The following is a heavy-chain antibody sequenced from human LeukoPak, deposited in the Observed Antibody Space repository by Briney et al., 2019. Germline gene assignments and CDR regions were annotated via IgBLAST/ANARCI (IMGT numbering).Heavy chain of an antibody. J-gene: IGHJ4*02. D-gene: IGHD6-13*01. CDR1: GGSMNRYY. V-gene: IGHV4-59*01. Sequence: SEALSHTRSVSGGSMNRYYWSWIRQPPGKGLEWLGYIYYSGSTKYNPSLKSRISISVDTSKNQFSLKLSSVTAADTAVYYCARWGAAAAGIYSWGQRNLVTVSS. CDR2: IYYSGST. CDR3: ARWGAAAAGIYS.